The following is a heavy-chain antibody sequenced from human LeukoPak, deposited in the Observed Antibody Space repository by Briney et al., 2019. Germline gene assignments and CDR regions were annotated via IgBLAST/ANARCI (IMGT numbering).Heavy chain of an antibody. Sequence: AGGSLRLSCAASGFTFSSYSMNWVRQAPGKGLEWVSSISSSSSYIYYADSAKGRFTISRDNAKNSLYLQMNSLRAEDTAVYYCARDVHTKNWNYEGAYFDYWGQGTLVTVSS. CDR1: GFTFSSYS. CDR3: ARDVHTKNWNYEGAYFDY. CDR2: ISSSSSYI. D-gene: IGHD1-7*01. V-gene: IGHV3-21*01. J-gene: IGHJ4*02.